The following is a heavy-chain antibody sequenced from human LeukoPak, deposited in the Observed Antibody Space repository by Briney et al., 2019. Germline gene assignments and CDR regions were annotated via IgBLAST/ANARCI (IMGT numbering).Heavy chain of an antibody. CDR3: ASRYHPPAAMAASSGWFDP. Sequence: SETLSLTCAVYGGSFSGYHWSWIRQPPGKGLEWIGEINHSGSTNYNPSLKSRVTISVDMSKNQFSLKLTSVTAADTAVYYCASRYHPPAAMAASSGWFDPWGQGTLVTVSS. J-gene: IGHJ5*02. V-gene: IGHV4-34*01. CDR2: INHSGST. D-gene: IGHD2-2*01. CDR1: GGSFSGYH.